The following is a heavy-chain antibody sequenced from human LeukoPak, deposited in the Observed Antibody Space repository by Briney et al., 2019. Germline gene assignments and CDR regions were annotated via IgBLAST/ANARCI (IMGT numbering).Heavy chain of an antibody. CDR1: GFSFGSYW. CDR3: AKAIGSSSLFGLDY. J-gene: IGHJ4*02. V-gene: IGHV3-74*01. Sequence: GGSRRLSCAASGFSFGSYWMYWVRQVPGKGPVWVSHINRDGTSTSYADSVKGRFTISRDNSKNSLYLQMNSLRAEDTALYYCAKAIGSSSLFGLDYWGQGTLVTVSS. CDR2: INRDGTST. D-gene: IGHD6-6*01.